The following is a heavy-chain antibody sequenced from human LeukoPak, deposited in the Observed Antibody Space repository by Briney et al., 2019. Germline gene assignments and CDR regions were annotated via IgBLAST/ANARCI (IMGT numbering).Heavy chain of an antibody. D-gene: IGHD2-21*02. CDR3: AKVIGTGYCGGDCYLDY. CDR2: ISYDGSNK. CDR1: GFTFSSYG. Sequence: PGRSLRLSCAASGFTFSSYGMHWVRQAPGKGLEWVAVISYDGSNKYYADSVKGRFTISRDNSKNTLYLQMNSLRAEDTAVYYCAKVIGTGYCGGDCYLDYWGQGTLVTVFS. V-gene: IGHV3-30*18. J-gene: IGHJ4*02.